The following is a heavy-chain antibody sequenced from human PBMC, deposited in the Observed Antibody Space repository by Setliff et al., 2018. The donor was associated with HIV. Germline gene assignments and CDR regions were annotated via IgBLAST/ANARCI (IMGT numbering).Heavy chain of an antibody. CDR2: ISGRGTNT. CDR3: VRPPRSFPRPLDY. J-gene: IGHJ4*02. CDR1: GFKFSSYW. Sequence: GGSLRLSCAVSGFKFSSYWMHWVRQAPGKGLEWVSTISGRGTNTYYADSVKGRFTISRDNSKNRLHLQMNSLRAEDTAVYYCVRPPRSFPRPLDYWGQGTLVTVSS. D-gene: IGHD1-1*01. V-gene: IGHV3-23*01.